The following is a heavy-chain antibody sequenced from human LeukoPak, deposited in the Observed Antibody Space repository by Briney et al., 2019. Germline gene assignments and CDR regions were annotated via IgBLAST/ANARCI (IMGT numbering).Heavy chain of an antibody. Sequence: ASVKVSCKASGYTFTSYNMHWVRQAPGQGLEWMGWISAYNGNTNYAQKLQGRVTLTTDTSTSTAYMELRSLTSDDTAVYYCARAGKGDILTGYYFFDYWGQGTLVTVSS. CDR3: ARAGKGDILTGYYFFDY. V-gene: IGHV1-18*01. CDR2: ISAYNGNT. J-gene: IGHJ4*02. D-gene: IGHD3-9*01. CDR1: GYTFTSYN.